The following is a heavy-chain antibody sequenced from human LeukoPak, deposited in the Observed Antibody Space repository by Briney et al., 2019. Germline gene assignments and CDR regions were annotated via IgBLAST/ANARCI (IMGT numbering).Heavy chain of an antibody. CDR1: GFTFSNYW. Sequence: GGSLRLSCAASGFTFSNYWFHWVRQAPGKGLEWVAFIRYDGSNKYYADSVKGRFTISRDNSRNTLYLQMKSPRTEDTAVYYCAKGYGWEASYYYYYMDVWGKGTTVTISS. V-gene: IGHV3-30*02. D-gene: IGHD1-26*01. CDR3: AKGYGWEASYYYYYMDV. J-gene: IGHJ6*03. CDR2: IRYDGSNK.